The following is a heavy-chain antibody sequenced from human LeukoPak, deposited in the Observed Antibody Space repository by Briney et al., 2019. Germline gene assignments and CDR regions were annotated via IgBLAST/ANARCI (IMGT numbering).Heavy chain of an antibody. D-gene: IGHD2-21*02. J-gene: IGHJ4*02. CDR2: ITSSGTTI. CDR1: GFTFSDYE. CDR3: ARERISCGGDCLDY. V-gene: IGHV3-48*03. Sequence: SGGSLRLSCAVSGFTFSDYEMNWVRQAPGKGLEWVSYITSSGTTIYYADSVKGRLTTSRDNAKNSLYLQMNSLRAEDTAVYYCARERISCGGDCLDYWGQGTLVTVSS.